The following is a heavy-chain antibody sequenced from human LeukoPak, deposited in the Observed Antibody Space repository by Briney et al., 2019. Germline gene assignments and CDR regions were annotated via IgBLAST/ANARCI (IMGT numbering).Heavy chain of an antibody. J-gene: IGHJ4*02. CDR3: ARRGHCSSTSCYVLGYFDY. CDR2: IYYSGST. Sequence: PSETLSLTCTVSDGSISSYYWTWIRQPPGKGLEWIGYIYYSGSTNYNPSLKSRVTISVDTSKNQFSLKLSSVTAADTAVYYCARRGHCSSTSCYVLGYFDYWGQGTLVTVPS. CDR1: DGSISSYY. D-gene: IGHD2-2*01. V-gene: IGHV4-59*12.